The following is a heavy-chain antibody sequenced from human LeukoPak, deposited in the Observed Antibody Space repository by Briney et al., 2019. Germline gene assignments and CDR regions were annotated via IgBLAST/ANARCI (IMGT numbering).Heavy chain of an antibody. CDR1: GYTFTDYY. D-gene: IGHD3-22*01. Sequence: ASVKVSCEASGYTFTDYYMHWVRQVPGQGLEWVGWMNPNSGGTNYAQKFQGRVTMTGDTSITTAYMELSRLRFDDTAVYYCARADSGGSAFEYWGQGTLVTVSS. CDR3: ARADSGGSAFEY. CDR2: MNPNSGGT. V-gene: IGHV1-2*02. J-gene: IGHJ4*02.